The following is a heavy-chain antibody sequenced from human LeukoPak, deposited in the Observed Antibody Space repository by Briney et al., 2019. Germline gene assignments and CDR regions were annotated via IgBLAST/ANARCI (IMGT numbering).Heavy chain of an antibody. CDR3: ARGSYCSSTSCYRSRYMDV. V-gene: IGHV3-53*01. Sequence: PGGSLRLSCAASGFTFSSYEMNWVRQAPGKGLEWVSVIYSGGSTYYADSVKGRFTISRDNSKNTLYLQMNSLRAEDTAVYYCARGSYCSSTSCYRSRYMDVWGKGTTVTISS. D-gene: IGHD2-2*02. CDR2: IYSGGST. CDR1: GFTFSSYE. J-gene: IGHJ6*03.